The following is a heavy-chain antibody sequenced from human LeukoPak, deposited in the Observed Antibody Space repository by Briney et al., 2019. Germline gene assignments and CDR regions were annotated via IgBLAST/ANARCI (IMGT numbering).Heavy chain of an antibody. V-gene: IGHV3-23*01. CDR1: EFTFSSYA. J-gene: IGHJ4*02. CDR3: ARVSVGRYYFDN. Sequence: GGSLRLSCAASEFTFSSYAMSWVRQAPGKGLEWVSAISGSGGGTYYADSVKGRFTISRDNSTNTLYLQMNSLRAEDTAVYYCARVSVGRYYFDNWGQGTPVTVS. D-gene: IGHD3-3*02. CDR2: ISGSGGGT.